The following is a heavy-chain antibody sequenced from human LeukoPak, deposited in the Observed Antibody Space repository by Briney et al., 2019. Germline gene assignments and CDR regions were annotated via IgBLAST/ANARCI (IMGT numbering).Heavy chain of an antibody. CDR2: ISGSGGST. CDR3: AKAFYYYDSSGYYN. CDR1: GFTFSSYA. V-gene: IGHV3-23*01. D-gene: IGHD3-22*01. Sequence: PGGSLRLSCAASGFTFSSYAMSWVRQAPGNGLEWVSAISGSGGSTYYADSVKGRFTISRDNSKNTLYLQMNSLRAEDTAVYYCAKAFYYYDSSGYYNWGQGSLVTVSS. J-gene: IGHJ4*02.